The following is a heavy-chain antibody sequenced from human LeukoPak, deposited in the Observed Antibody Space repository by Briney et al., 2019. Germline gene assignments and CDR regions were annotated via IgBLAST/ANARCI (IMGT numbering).Heavy chain of an antibody. J-gene: IGHJ4*02. Sequence: GGSLRLSCAASGFTFSSYEMIWVRQAPGKGLEWVSYISSSGSTIYYADSVKGRFTISRDNAKNSLYLQMNSLRAEDTAVYYCARDLHTAMVHWGQGTLVTVSS. CDR2: ISSSGSTI. CDR1: GFTFSSYE. D-gene: IGHD5-18*01. CDR3: ARDLHTAMVH. V-gene: IGHV3-48*03.